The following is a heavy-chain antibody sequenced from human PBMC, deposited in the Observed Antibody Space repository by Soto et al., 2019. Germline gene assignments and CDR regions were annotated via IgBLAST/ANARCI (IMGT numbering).Heavy chain of an antibody. CDR1: GYTFTSYA. J-gene: IGHJ4*02. Sequence: QVQLVQSGAEVKKPGASVKVSCKASGYTFTSYAMHWVRQAPGQRLEWMGWINAGNGNTKYTHKFQGRVTITRDTSVITTYMDLSSLRSEVTAVYYCAISFTVPAAIGYWGQGTLVTVSS. CDR3: AISFTVPAAIGY. V-gene: IGHV1-3*01. D-gene: IGHD2-2*02. CDR2: INAGNGNT.